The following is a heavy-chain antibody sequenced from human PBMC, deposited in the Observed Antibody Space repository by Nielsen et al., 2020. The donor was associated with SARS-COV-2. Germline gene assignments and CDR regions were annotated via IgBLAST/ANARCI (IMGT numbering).Heavy chain of an antibody. D-gene: IGHD1-1*01. V-gene: IGHV3-23*01. CDR2: ISGSGGST. CDR1: GFTFSSYA. Sequence: GESLKISCAASGFTFSSYAVSWVRQAPGKGLEWVSAISGSGGSTYYADSVKGRFTISRDNSKNTLYLQMNSLRAEDTAVYYCAKDVEQTTPFDYWGQGTLVTVSS. J-gene: IGHJ4*02. CDR3: AKDVEQTTPFDY.